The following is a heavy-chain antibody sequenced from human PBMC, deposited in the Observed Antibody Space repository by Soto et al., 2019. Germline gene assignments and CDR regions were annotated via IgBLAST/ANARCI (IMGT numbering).Heavy chain of an antibody. CDR3: ARGSLLGNLEWLLSVFDPTYYFDY. CDR2: IWYDGSNK. J-gene: IGHJ4*02. Sequence: GGSLRLSCAASGFTFSSYGMHWVRQAPGKGLEWVAVIWYDGSNKYYADSVKGRFTISRDNSKNTLYLQMNSLRAEDTAVYYCARGSLLGNLEWLLSVFDPTYYFDYWGQGTLVTVSS. V-gene: IGHV3-33*01. D-gene: IGHD3-3*01. CDR1: GFTFSSYG.